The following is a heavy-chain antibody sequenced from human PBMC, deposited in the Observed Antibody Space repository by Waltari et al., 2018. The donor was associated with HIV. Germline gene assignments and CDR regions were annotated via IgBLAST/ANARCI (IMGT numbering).Heavy chain of an antibody. CDR3: ANLEGEWD. J-gene: IGHJ4*02. CDR1: GFTFSSYA. V-gene: IGHV3-23*01. D-gene: IGHD1-26*01. Sequence: EVQLLESGGGLVQPGGSLRLSCAASGFTFSSYAMSWVRQAPGKGLEWVSGIGESGAGTYYADSVKGRFTISRDNSNNTLYLQMNSLRAEDTAVYYCANLEGEWDWGQGTLVTVSS. CDR2: IGESGAGT.